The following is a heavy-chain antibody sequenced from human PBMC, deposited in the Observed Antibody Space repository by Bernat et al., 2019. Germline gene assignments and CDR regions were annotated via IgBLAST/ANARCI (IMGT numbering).Heavy chain of an antibody. D-gene: IGHD6-19*01. J-gene: IGHJ6*02. CDR2: IYYSGNT. CDR3: ASEPVGIAVAGTGLDV. V-gene: IGHV4-31*03. CDR1: GGSISSGGYY. Sequence: QVQLQESGPGLVKPSQTLSLTCTVSGGSISSGGYYWSWIRQHPGKCLEWIGYIYYSGNTYYNPSLKSRVTISVDTSKNQFALKLSSVTAADTAVYYCASEPVGIAVAGTGLDVWGQGTTVTVSS.